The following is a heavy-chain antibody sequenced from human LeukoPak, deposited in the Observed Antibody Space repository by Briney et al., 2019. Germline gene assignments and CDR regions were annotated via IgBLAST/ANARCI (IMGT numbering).Heavy chain of an antibody. CDR1: GGSISSSSYY. V-gene: IGHV4-39*01. CDR3: AGSLLWFGELGINWFDS. Sequence: PSETLSLTCTVSGGSISSSSYYWGWIRQPPGKGLEWIGSIYYSGSTYYNPSLKSRVTISVDTSKNQFSLKLSSVTAADTAVYYCAGSLLWFGELGINWFDSWGQGTLVTVSS. CDR2: IYYSGST. D-gene: IGHD3-10*01. J-gene: IGHJ5*01.